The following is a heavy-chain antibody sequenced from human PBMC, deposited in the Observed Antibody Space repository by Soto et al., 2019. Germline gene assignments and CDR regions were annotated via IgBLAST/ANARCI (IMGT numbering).Heavy chain of an antibody. J-gene: IGHJ5*02. CDR1: GGTFSSYA. V-gene: IGHV1-69*13. D-gene: IGHD6-6*01. Sequence: GASVKVSCKASGGTFSSYAISWVRQAPGQGLEWMGGIIPIFGTANYAQKFQGRVTITADESTSTAYMELSSLRSEDTAVYYCARFEYSSSSLWFDPWGQGTLVTVSS. CDR2: IIPIFGTA. CDR3: ARFEYSSSSLWFDP.